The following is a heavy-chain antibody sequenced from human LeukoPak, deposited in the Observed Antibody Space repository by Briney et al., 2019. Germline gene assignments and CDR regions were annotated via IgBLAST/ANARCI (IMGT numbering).Heavy chain of an antibody. J-gene: IGHJ4*02. V-gene: IGHV4-39*01. D-gene: IGHD2-2*01. CDR2: IFASRKT. CDR3: AGSSTCYACIDH. Sequence: PSETLSLTCSVSGDSVTSSTYYWGWIRQAPGKGLEWIGTIFASRKTYYIPSLKSRLTISVDESQNQFSLSLSSVTAADTAVYYCAGSSTCYACIDHWGQGTLVTVSS. CDR1: GDSVTSSTYY.